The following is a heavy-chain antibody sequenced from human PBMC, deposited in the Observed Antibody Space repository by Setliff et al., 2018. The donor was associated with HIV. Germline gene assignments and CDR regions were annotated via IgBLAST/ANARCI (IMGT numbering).Heavy chain of an antibody. J-gene: IGHJ4*02. Sequence: SETLSLTCTVSGGSISSSFHYWGWIRQPPGKGLEWIASLYYSGNTYYNPSLESRVTISVDTSKNQLSLILRSVTAADTAVYYCARMESTRPPTGLDFWGQGTQVTVSS. CDR1: GGSISSSFHY. CDR3: ARMESTRPPTGLDF. D-gene: IGHD3-3*01. CDR2: LYYSGNT. V-gene: IGHV4-39*07.